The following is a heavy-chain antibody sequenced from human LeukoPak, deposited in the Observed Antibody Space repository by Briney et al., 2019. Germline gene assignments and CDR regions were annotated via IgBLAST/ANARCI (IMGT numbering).Heavy chain of an antibody. V-gene: IGHV3-23*01. CDR1: GFTFSSYG. D-gene: IGHD2/OR15-2a*01. J-gene: IGHJ4*02. CDR2: IGSSGGT. Sequence: GGSLRLSRAASGFTFSSYGMSWVRQAPGKGLEWVSGIGSSGGTYYADSVKGRFTISRDTSKNTFYLQMNSLRAEDTALYYCAKDRILVSGRGSDYWGQGTLVTVSS. CDR3: AKDRILVSGRGSDY.